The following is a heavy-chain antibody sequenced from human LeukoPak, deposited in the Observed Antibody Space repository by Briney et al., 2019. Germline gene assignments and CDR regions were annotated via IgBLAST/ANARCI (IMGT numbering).Heavy chain of an antibody. Sequence: ASVKVSCKASGYTFTCYYMHWVRQAPGQGLEWMGWINPSSGRTNYAQNFQDRVAMTRDTSISTAYMELSSLRSGDTAVYCCARGSSIHVLLYHYYYMDVWGKGTTVAVSS. CDR3: ARGSSIHVLLYHYYYMDV. CDR1: GYTFTCYY. J-gene: IGHJ6*03. D-gene: IGHD2-2*01. CDR2: INPSSGRT. V-gene: IGHV1-2*02.